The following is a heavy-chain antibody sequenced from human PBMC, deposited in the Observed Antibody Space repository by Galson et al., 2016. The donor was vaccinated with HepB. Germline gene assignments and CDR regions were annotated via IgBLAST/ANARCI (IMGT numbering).Heavy chain of an antibody. Sequence: GLEWVAVISYDGSNKYYADSVKGRFTISRDNSKNTLYLQMNSLRAEDTAVYYCARDDYPKYYYGMDVWGQGTTVTVSS. V-gene: IGHV3-30-3*01. CDR2: ISYDGSNK. CDR3: ARDDYPKYYYGMDV. D-gene: IGHD4-11*01. J-gene: IGHJ6*02.